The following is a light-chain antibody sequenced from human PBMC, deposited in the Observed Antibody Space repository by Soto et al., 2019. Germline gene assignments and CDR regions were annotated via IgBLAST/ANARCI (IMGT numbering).Light chain of an antibody. V-gene: IGKV1-9*01. CDR1: QGISSY. J-gene: IGKJ4*01. CDR2: AAS. CDR3: QQLNSYPLLT. Sequence: DIQLTQSPSFLSASVRDRVTITCRASQGISSYLAWYQQKPGKAPKLLIYAASTLQSGVPSRFSGSGSGTEFNLTISSLQPEDFATYYCQQLNSYPLLTFGGGTKVEIK.